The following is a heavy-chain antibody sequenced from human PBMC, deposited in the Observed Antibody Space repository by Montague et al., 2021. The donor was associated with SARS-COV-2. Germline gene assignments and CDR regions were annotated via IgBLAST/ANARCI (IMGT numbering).Heavy chain of an antibody. V-gene: IGHV4-34*01. CDR3: ARGRGLAVLIDFYYYGMDV. CDR2: NNYSGST. Sequence: SETLSLTCAVSGGSFSGYYWTWIRQPPGKGLEWIGDNNYSGSTNYNPSLKSRVTMSVDMSKNQFSLKLRSVTAADTAVYYCARGRGLAVLIDFYYYGMDVWGQGTTVTVSS. J-gene: IGHJ6*02. CDR1: GGSFSGYY. D-gene: IGHD3-3*02.